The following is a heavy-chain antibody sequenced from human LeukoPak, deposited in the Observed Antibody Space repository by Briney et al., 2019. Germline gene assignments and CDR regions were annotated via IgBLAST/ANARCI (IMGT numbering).Heavy chain of an antibody. Sequence: PGRSLRLSCAASGFTFDDYAMHWVRQAPGKGLEWVSGISWNGGNIGYADSVKGRFIISRDNARNSLYLQMNSLRAEDTAVYYCARDYGYAFDIWGQGTMVTVSS. J-gene: IGHJ3*02. CDR2: ISWNGGNI. CDR3: ARDYGYAFDI. V-gene: IGHV3-9*01. D-gene: IGHD3-10*01. CDR1: GFTFDDYA.